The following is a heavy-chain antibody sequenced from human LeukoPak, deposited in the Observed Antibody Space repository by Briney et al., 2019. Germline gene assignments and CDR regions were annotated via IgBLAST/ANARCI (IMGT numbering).Heavy chain of an antibody. D-gene: IGHD6-13*01. CDR3: AKVFDSSSWYFDY. CDR2: ISYDGSNK. Sequence: GRSLRLSCAASGFTFSSYAMHWVRQAPGKGLEWVAVISYDGSNKYYADSVKGRFTISRDNSKNTLYLQMNSLRAEDTAVYYCAKVFDSSSWYFDYWGQGTLVTVSS. V-gene: IGHV3-30-3*01. J-gene: IGHJ4*02. CDR1: GFTFSSYA.